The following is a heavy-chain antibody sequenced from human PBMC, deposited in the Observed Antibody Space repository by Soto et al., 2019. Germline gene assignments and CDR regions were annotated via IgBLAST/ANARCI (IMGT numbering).Heavy chain of an antibody. CDR3: AAGGGLPRYY. D-gene: IGHD1-26*01. CDR1: GGSISSGGYS. J-gene: IGHJ4*02. CDR2: IYHSGST. V-gene: IGHV4-30-2*01. Sequence: QLQLQESGSGLVKPSQTLSLTCAVSGGSISSGGYSWSWIRQPPGKGLEWIGYIYHSGSTYYNPYLKRRSTRSADRSKTPFSLKLSSVTAADTAVYSCAAGGGLPRYYWGQGTLVTVSS.